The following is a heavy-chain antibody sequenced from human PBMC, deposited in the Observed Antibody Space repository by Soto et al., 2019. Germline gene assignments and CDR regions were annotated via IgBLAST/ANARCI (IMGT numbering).Heavy chain of an antibody. CDR1: GYTFTSYY. CDR3: ARVRGLRMSHMDV. V-gene: IGHV1-46*03. D-gene: IGHD3-10*01. J-gene: IGHJ6*03. CDR2: INPSGGST. Sequence: ASVKVSCKASGYTFTSYYMHWVRQAPGQGLEWMGIINPSGGSTSYAQKIQGRVTMTRDTSTSTVYKELSSLRSEDTAVYYCARVRGLRMSHMDVWGKGTTVTVSS.